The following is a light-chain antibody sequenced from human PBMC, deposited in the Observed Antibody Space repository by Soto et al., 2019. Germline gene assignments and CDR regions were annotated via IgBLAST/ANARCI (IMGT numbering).Light chain of an antibody. J-gene: IGKJ1*01. V-gene: IGKV3-15*01. CDR1: ESVSNN. CDR2: AAS. Sequence: EIVMTQSPATLSVSPGERATVSCRASESVSNNLAWYQQKPGQSPRLLIYAASTRATGILARFSGSGSGAEVTLTISNLQSEDFAIYYCQQYNNWPPGTFGQGTKVEVK. CDR3: QQYNNWPPGT.